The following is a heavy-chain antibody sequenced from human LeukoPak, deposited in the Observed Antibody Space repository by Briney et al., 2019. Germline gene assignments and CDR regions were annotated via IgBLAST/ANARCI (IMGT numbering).Heavy chain of an antibody. CDR3: ARRPEYSSGWYRAPFDH. V-gene: IGHV5-51*01. D-gene: IGHD6-19*01. CDR1: GYSFTSYW. Sequence: PGESLKISCKGSGYSFTSYWSGWVRQMPGKGLEWMGIIYPGDSDTRYSPSFQGQVTISADKSISTAYLQWSSLKASDTAMYYCARRPEYSSGWYRAPFDHWGQGTLVTVSS. J-gene: IGHJ4*02. CDR2: IYPGDSDT.